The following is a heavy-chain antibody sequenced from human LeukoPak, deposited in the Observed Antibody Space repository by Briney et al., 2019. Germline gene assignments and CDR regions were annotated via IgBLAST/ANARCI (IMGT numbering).Heavy chain of an antibody. J-gene: IGHJ5*02. Sequence: SETLSLTCTVSGYSISSGYYWGWIRQPPGKGLEWIGSIYHSGSTYYNPSLKSRVTILVDTSKNQFSLKLSSVTAADTAVYYCARYPSSYCSGGSCYSGWFDPWGQGTLVTVSS. D-gene: IGHD2-15*01. CDR3: ARYPSSYCSGGSCYSGWFDP. CDR1: GYSISSGYY. V-gene: IGHV4-38-2*02. CDR2: IYHSGST.